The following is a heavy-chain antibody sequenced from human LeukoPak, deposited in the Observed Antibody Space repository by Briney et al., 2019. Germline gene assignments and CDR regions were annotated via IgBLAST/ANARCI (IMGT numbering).Heavy chain of an antibody. CDR2: IKQDGSEI. V-gene: IGHV3-7*01. CDR1: GFTFSNYW. Sequence: GGSLRLSCAASGFTFSNYWMNWVRQAPGKGLEWVANIKQDGSEIYYVDSVKGRFTISRDNAKNSLYLQMKSLRAEDTAVYYCVRAMDVWGQGTTVTVSS. J-gene: IGHJ6*02. CDR3: VRAMDV.